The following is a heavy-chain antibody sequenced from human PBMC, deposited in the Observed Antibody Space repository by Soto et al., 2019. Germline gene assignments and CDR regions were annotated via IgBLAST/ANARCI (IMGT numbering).Heavy chain of an antibody. Sequence: PGGSLRLSCAASGFTVSSNYMSWVRHAPGKGLEWVSVIYSGGSTYYADSVKGRFTISRDNSKNTLYLQMNSLRAEDTAVYYCAREVYYYGSGKPYGMDVWGQGTTVTVSS. CDR3: AREVYYYGSGKPYGMDV. D-gene: IGHD3-10*01. CDR1: GFTVSSNY. J-gene: IGHJ6*02. V-gene: IGHV3-53*01. CDR2: IYSGGST.